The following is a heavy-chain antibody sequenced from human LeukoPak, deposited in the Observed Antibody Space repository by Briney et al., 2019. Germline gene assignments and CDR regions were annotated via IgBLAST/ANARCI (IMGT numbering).Heavy chain of an antibody. CDR2: IYSGGST. CDR1: GFTVSSNY. J-gene: IGHJ4*02. Sequence: GGSLRLSCAASGFTVSSNYMSWVRQAPGKGLEWVSVIYSGGSTYYADSVKGRFTISRDNAKNSLYLQMNSLRAEDTAVYYCARAPYDFWSGYSDDYWGQGTLVTVSS. V-gene: IGHV3-53*01. CDR3: ARAPYDFWSGYSDDY. D-gene: IGHD3-3*01.